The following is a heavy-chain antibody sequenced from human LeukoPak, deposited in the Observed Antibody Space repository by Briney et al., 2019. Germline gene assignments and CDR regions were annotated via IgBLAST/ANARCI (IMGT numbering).Heavy chain of an antibody. J-gene: IGHJ4*02. Sequence: ASVKVSCKASGYTFTGYYMHWVRQAPGQGLEWMGWINPNSGGTNYAQKFQGRVTMTRDTSISTAYMELSRLRSDDTAVYYCARDRYDFWSGYQGDFDYWGQGTLVTVSS. CDR1: GYTFTGYY. V-gene: IGHV1-2*02. D-gene: IGHD3-3*01. CDR2: INPNSGGT. CDR3: ARDRYDFWSGYQGDFDY.